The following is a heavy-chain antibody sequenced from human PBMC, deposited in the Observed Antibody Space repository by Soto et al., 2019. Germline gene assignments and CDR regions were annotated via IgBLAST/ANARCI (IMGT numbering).Heavy chain of an antibody. Sequence: GGSLRLSCAASGFTFSSYGMHWVRQAPGKGLEWVAVIWYDGSNKYYADSVKGRFTISRDNSKNTLYLQMNSLRAEDTAVYYCARFDGDYYDSSGFLGYWGQGTLVTVSS. J-gene: IGHJ4*02. CDR3: ARFDGDYYDSSGFLGY. V-gene: IGHV3-33*01. CDR2: IWYDGSNK. D-gene: IGHD3-22*01. CDR1: GFTFSSYG.